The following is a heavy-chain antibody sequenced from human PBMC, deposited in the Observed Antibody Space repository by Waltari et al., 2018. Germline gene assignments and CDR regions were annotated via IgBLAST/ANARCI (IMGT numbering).Heavy chain of an antibody. CDR1: GYTLRKLS. D-gene: IGHD1-26*01. J-gene: IGHJ4*02. V-gene: IGHV1-24*01. CDR2: FDPEDGET. CDR3: ATIAPVGATPPGDY. Sequence: QVQLVQSGAEVKKPGASVKVPCKVSGYTLRKLSIHWVRQAPGKGLEWMGGFDPEDGETLYAQKFQARVTMTEDTSTDTAYMELSSLRSEDTALYYCATIAPVGATPPGDYWGQGTLVTVSS.